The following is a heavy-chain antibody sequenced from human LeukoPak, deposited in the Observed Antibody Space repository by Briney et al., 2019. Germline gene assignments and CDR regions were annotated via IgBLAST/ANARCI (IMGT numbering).Heavy chain of an antibody. D-gene: IGHD5-24*01. CDR3: ARDSNGYNSYFDY. CDR1: GGSISSSFYY. CDR2: VYYSGTA. V-gene: IGHV4-39*07. Sequence: SETLSLTCSVPGGSISSSFYYWGWIRQPPGKGLEWIGSVYYSGTAYYNPSLKSRVTISVDTSRNQFSLKLSSVTAADTAVYYCARDSNGYNSYFDYWGQGTLVTVSS. J-gene: IGHJ4*02.